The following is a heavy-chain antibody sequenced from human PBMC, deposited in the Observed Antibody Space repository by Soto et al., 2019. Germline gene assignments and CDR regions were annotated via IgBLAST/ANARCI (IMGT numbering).Heavy chain of an antibody. CDR3: ARHLEWLETPLGAFDI. V-gene: IGHV1-2*04. D-gene: IGHD6-19*01. J-gene: IGHJ3*02. Sequence: ASVKVSCKASGYTFTGYYMHWVRQAPGQGLEWMGWINPNSGGTNYAQKFQGWVTMTRDTSISTAYMELSRLRSDDTAVYYCARHLEWLETPLGAFDIWGQGTMVTVSS. CDR2: INPNSGGT. CDR1: GYTFTGYY.